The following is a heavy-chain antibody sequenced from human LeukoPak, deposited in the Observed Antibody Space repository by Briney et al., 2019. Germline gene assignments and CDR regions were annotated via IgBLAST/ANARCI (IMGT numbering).Heavy chain of an antibody. CDR1: GFIVSSTY. V-gene: IGHV3-53*01. CDR2: IYSGDST. CDR3: AKNRVGASGLAEYFEH. J-gene: IGHJ1*01. D-gene: IGHD1-26*01. Sequence: PGGSLRLSCAASGFIVSSTYMSWVRQAPGKGLEWVSIIYSGDSTYYADSVKGRFTISRDNSRNTVYLQMNSLRVEDTAVYYCAKNRVGASGLAEYFEHWGQGTLVAVSS.